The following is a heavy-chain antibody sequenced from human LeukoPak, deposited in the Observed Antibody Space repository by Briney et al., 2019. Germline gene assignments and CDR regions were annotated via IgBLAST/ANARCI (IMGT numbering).Heavy chain of an antibody. J-gene: IGHJ4*02. Sequence: SETLSLTCTVSGGSISSSSYYWGWIRQPPGKGLEWIGSIYYSGSTYYNPSLKSRVTISVDTSKNQFSLKLSSATAADTAVYYCASALYFDYWGQGTLVTVSS. V-gene: IGHV4-39*01. CDR2: IYYSGST. CDR3: ASALYFDY. CDR1: GGSISSSSYY.